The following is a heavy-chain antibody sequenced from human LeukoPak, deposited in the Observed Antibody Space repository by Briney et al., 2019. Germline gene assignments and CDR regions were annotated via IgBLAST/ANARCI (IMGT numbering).Heavy chain of an antibody. CDR3: ARDGSRIAVAGTAYYFDY. CDR2: INAGNGNT. V-gene: IGHV1-3*03. CDR1: GYTFTSYA. J-gene: IGHJ4*02. Sequence: ASVKVSCKASGYTFTSYAMRWVRQAPGQRLEWMGWINAGNGNTKYSQEFQGRVTITRDTSASTAYMELRSLRSEDMAVYYCARDGSRIAVAGTAYYFDYWGQGTLVTVSS. D-gene: IGHD6-19*01.